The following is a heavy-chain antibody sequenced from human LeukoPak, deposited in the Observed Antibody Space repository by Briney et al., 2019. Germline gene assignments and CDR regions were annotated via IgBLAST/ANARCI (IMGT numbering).Heavy chain of an antibody. CDR1: GFTFSSYS. J-gene: IGHJ4*02. Sequence: GGSLRLSCPASGFTFSSYSMNWVRQAPGKGLEWVSYISSSSSTIYYADSVKGRFTISRDNAKNSLYLQMNSLRAEDTAVYYCASYYDSSGYYFLPFDYWGQGTLVTVSS. CDR3: ASYYDSSGYYFLPFDY. V-gene: IGHV3-48*04. CDR2: ISSSSSTI. D-gene: IGHD3-22*01.